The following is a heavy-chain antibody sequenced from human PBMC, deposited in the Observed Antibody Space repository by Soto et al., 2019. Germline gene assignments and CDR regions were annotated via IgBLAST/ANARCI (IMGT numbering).Heavy chain of an antibody. D-gene: IGHD6-19*01. CDR2: VSHDGRNT. V-gene: IGHV3-30*18. CDR3: AKGGQQWLVTSDFNY. CDR1: GFTFSDYA. J-gene: IGHJ4*02. Sequence: VQLVESGGGVVQPGRSLRLSCAASGFTFSDYAMHWVRQAPGKGLEWVAVVSHDGRNTHYADSVKGRFTISRDGSKNTVSLEMTSLRAEDTAVYYCAKGGQQWLVTSDFNYWGQGALVTVSS.